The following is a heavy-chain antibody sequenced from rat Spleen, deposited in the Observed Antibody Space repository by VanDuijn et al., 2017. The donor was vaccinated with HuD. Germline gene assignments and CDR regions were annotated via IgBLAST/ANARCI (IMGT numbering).Heavy chain of an antibody. J-gene: IGHJ1*01. CDR3: ARSALYDVTDYRYWYFDF. V-gene: IGHV3-3*01. CDR2: INSAGST. CDR1: GYSITSSYR. Sequence: EVQLQESGPGLVKPSQSLSLTCSVTGYSITSSYRWNWIRKFPGNKLEWMGYINSAGSTNYNPSLKSRISITRDTYKNQFFLLVNSVTTEDPATYYCARSALYDVTDYRYWYFDFWGPGTMVTVSS. D-gene: IGHD1-12*02.